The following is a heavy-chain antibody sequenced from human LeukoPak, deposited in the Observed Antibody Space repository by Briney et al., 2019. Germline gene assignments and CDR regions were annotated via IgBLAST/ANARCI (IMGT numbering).Heavy chain of an antibody. J-gene: IGHJ4*02. Sequence: EGSLRLSCAASGFTFSSYAMHWVRQAPGKGLEWVAVISYDGSNKYYADSVKGRLTISRDNSKNTLYLQMNSLRAEDTAVYYCAREALPGYCSSTTCAFDYWGQGTLVTVSS. D-gene: IGHD2-2*01. V-gene: IGHV3-30-3*01. CDR1: GFTFSSYA. CDR3: AREALPGYCSSTTCAFDY. CDR2: ISYDGSNK.